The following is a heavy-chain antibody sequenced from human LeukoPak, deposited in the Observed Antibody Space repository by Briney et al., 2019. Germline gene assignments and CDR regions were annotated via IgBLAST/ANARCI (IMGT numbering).Heavy chain of an antibody. J-gene: IGHJ4*02. D-gene: IGHD2-15*01. V-gene: IGHV4-34*01. CDR3: VRVRGYCSGDSCYGGFDQ. Sequence: ASETLSLTCAVYGGSFSVYYWSWIRQPPGKGLEWIGSMYQSGSTYYNPSLKSRVTVSVDTSRNQFSLKVTSVTAADTAVYYCVRVRGYCSGDSCYGGFDQWGQGTLVTVSS. CDR1: GGSFSVYY. CDR2: MYQSGST.